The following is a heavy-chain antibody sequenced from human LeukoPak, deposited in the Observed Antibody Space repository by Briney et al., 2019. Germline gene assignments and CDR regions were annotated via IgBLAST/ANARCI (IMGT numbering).Heavy chain of an antibody. CDR1: GHTFTNDH. CDR3: AREREGSSFDY. V-gene: IGHV1-46*01. Sequence: ASVKVSCKASGHTFTNDHVHWVRQAPGQGLEWMGVIFPSSGNTNYAQRFRARVTVTTDTSMSTVYMELSSLISDDMAVYYCAREREGSSFDYWGQGTLVTVSS. D-gene: IGHD2-15*01. CDR2: IFPSSGNT. J-gene: IGHJ4*02.